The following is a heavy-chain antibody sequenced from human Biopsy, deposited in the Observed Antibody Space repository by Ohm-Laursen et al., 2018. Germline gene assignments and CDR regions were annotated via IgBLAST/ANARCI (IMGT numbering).Heavy chain of an antibody. CDR2: IHSSGST. CDR1: GGSISNYY. V-gene: IGHV4-4*07. D-gene: IGHD6-13*01. CDR3: AREPRIAAVAYFDP. Sequence: PSDTLSLTCTVSGGSISNYYWSWIRQPAGKGLEWIGRIHSSGSTNYNPSLKSRVTMSVDTSKNQFSLILSSMTAADTAVYYCAREPRIAAVAYFDPWGQGTLVTVSS. J-gene: IGHJ5*02.